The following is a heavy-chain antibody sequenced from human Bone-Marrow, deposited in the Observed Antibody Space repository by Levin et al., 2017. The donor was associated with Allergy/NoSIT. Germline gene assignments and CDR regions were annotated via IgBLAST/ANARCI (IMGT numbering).Heavy chain of an antibody. Sequence: GESLKISCEGSGYGFSSYWISWVRQMPGKGLEWMGRIDPSDSQISYSPSFQGHVTISTDKSFSTAYLQWSRLKASDTARYYCARHRSSSWYDFWGQGTLVTVSS. CDR1: GYGFSSYW. CDR3: ARHRSSSWYDF. J-gene: IGHJ5*01. CDR2: IDPSDSQI. D-gene: IGHD6-13*01. V-gene: IGHV5-10-1*01.